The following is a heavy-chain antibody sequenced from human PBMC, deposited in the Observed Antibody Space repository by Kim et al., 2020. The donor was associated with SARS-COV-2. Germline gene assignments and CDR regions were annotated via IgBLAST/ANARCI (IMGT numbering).Heavy chain of an antibody. D-gene: IGHD6-6*01. J-gene: IGHJ6*02. CDR1: GYSFTSYW. Sequence: GASLKISCKGSGYSFTSYWIGWVRQMPGKGLEWMGIIYPGDSDTRYSPSFQGQVTISADKSISTAYLQWSSLKASDTAMYYCARLALRASREREGSSSPSMGFYYYYYGMDVWGQGTTVTVSS. CDR2: IYPGDSDT. V-gene: IGHV5-51*01. CDR3: ARLALRASREREGSSSPSMGFYYYYYGMDV.